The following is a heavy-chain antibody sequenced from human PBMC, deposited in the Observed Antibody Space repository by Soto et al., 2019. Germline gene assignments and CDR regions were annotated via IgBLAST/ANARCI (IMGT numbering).Heavy chain of an antibody. Sequence: EVQLVESGGALVQPGGSLRLSCAASGFTFSSYDMHWVRQATGKGLEWISAIGTAGDTYYPGSVKGPFTISRENAKNSLYLQMNSLRDGDTDVYYCARDERGALDYWGQGTLVTVSS. CDR2: IGTAGDT. CDR3: ARDERGALDY. V-gene: IGHV3-13*04. D-gene: IGHD3-10*01. CDR1: GFTFSSYD. J-gene: IGHJ4*02.